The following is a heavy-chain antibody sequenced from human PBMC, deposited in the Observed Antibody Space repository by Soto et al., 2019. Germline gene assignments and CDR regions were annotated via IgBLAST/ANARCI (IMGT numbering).Heavy chain of an antibody. D-gene: IGHD2-15*01. J-gene: IGHJ6*02. V-gene: IGHV3-21*01. CDR3: ARGCSGGSCYPGMDV. Sequence: GGSLRLSCAASGFNFNSYTINWVRQAPGKRLEWLSSISSSGYIFSTDSVRGRFTISRDNAKNSVYLQINSLRAEDTAVYFCARGCSGGSCYPGMDVWGQGTTVTVSS. CDR2: ISSSGYI. CDR1: GFNFNSYT.